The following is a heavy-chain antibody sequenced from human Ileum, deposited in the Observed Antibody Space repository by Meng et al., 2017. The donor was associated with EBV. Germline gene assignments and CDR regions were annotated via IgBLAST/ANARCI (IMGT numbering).Heavy chain of an antibody. CDR3: ARDYYYDSSPTPDY. V-gene: IGHV4-39*07. J-gene: IGHJ4*02. D-gene: IGHD3-22*01. Sequence: QVQLQESGPGLVKPSETLSLTCTVSGGSISSSSYYWGWIRQPPGKGLEWIGSIYYSGSTYYNPSLKSRVTISVDTSKNQFSLKLSSVTAADTAVYYCARDYYYDSSPTPDYWGQGTLVTVSS. CDR1: GGSISSSSYY. CDR2: IYYSGST.